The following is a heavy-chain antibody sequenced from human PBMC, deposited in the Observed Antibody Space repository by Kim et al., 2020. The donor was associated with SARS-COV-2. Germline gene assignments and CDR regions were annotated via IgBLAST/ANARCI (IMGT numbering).Heavy chain of an antibody. J-gene: IGHJ4*02. CDR3: ARTSSAYFDY. D-gene: IGHD2-2*01. Sequence: YVDSVQVRFTISRDNAKSSLYLQMNSLRADDTAVYYCARTSSAYFDYWGQGTLVTVSS. V-gene: IGHV3-11*03.